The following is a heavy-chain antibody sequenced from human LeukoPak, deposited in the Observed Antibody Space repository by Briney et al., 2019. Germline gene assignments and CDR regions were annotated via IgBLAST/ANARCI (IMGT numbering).Heavy chain of an antibody. CDR1: GFTFSSYA. CDR3: AILARYHDSSGYRGI. D-gene: IGHD3-22*01. J-gene: IGHJ3*02. Sequence: GGSLRLSCAASGFTFSSYAMSWVRQAPGRGLGWVSAISGSGGSTYYADSVKGRFTISRDNSKNTLYLQMNSLRAEDTAVYYCAILARYHDSSGYRGIWGQGTMVTVSS. CDR2: ISGSGGST. V-gene: IGHV3-23*01.